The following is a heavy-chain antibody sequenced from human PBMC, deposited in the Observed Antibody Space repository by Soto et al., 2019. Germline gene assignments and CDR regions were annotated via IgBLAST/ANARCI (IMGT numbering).Heavy chain of an antibody. CDR2: ISSSGTYT. J-gene: IGHJ4*02. V-gene: IGHV3-21*01. Sequence: EVHLVESGGGLVKSGGSLRLSCAASGFTFSGYNLNWVRQAPGKGSEWVSFISSSGTYTYFADSVKGRFTISRDNAKNSLYLQMNSLRAEDTAMYYCARDVGGSLPAYFDHWGQGTLVTVFS. D-gene: IGHD1-26*01. CDR1: GFTFSGYN. CDR3: ARDVGGSLPAYFDH.